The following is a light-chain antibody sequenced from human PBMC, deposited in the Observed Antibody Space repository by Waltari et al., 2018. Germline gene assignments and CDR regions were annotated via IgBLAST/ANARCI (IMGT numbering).Light chain of an antibody. CDR2: KTS. CDR1: QSASKW. J-gene: IGKJ1*01. CDR3: QQYNLFPWP. Sequence: DIHMTQSPSTLSASIGDRVTITCRASQSASKWLAWYQQKPGKAPKLLIDKTSTLNAEVPSGFCGSGSGTEFTLTISSLQPEDFATYYCQQYNLFPWPFGQGTKVEVK. V-gene: IGKV1-5*03.